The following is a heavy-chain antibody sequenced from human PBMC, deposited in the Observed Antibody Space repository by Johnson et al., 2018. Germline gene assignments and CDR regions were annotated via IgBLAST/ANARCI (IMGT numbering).Heavy chain of an antibody. CDR2: IIPIFGTP. Sequence: QEQLVESGAAVKSPGASVKVSCNASGATFNSYAFSWVRQAPGQGLEWMGTIIPIFGTPNYAQKFQGRVTITADEFTTTAYVELRSLRSEDTAVYVCASGRPAFDMWGQGTMVTVSS. CDR3: ASGRPAFDM. J-gene: IGHJ3*02. CDR1: GATFNSYA. V-gene: IGHV1-69*18.